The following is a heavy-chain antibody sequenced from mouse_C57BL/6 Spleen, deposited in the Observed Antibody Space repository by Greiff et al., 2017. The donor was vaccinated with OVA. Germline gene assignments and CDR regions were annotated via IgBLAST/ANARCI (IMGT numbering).Heavy chain of an antibody. CDR3: TRSYCGSSYFDY. Sequence: EVKLVESGEGLVKPGGSLKLSCAASGFTFSSYAMSWVRQPPEKRLEWVAYISSGGDYIYYADTVQGRFTISRDNARNTLYLQMSNLKSEDTTRNYCTRSYCGSSYFDYWGQGATLTVSS. V-gene: IGHV5-9-1*02. CDR1: GFTFSSYA. CDR2: ISSGGDYI. J-gene: IGHJ2*01. D-gene: IGHD1-1*01.